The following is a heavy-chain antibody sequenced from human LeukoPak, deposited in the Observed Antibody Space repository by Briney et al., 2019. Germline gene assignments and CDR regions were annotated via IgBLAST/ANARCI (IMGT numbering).Heavy chain of an antibody. Sequence: GGSLRLSCAASGFTFSSYSMNWVRQAPGKGLEWVALISYDGSNKYYADSVKGRFTISRDNSKNTLYLHLNSLRAEDTAVYYCAREILGMIGFDYWGQGTLVTVSS. CDR1: GFTFSSYS. J-gene: IGHJ4*02. CDR3: AREILGMIGFDY. V-gene: IGHV3-30*03. CDR2: ISYDGSNK. D-gene: IGHD2-21*01.